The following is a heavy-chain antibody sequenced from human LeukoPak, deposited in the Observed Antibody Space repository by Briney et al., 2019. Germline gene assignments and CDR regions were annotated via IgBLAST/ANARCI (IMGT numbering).Heavy chain of an antibody. CDR2: ISSSGSTI. D-gene: IGHD6-13*01. V-gene: IGHV3-11*01. J-gene: IGHJ4*02. Sequence: GGSLRLSCAASGFTFSDYYMSWIRQAPGKGLEWVSYISSSGSTIYYADSVKGRFTISRDNAKNSPYLQMNSLRAEDTAVYYCARSGIAAAGGYRDIDYWGQGTLVTVSS. CDR1: GFTFSDYY. CDR3: ARSGIAAAGGYRDIDY.